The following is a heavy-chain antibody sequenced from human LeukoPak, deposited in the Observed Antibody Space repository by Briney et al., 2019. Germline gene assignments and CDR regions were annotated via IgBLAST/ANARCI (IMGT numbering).Heavy chain of an antibody. D-gene: IGHD1-1*01. V-gene: IGHV3-9*01. Sequence: SLRLSCAASGFTFDDYAMHWVRQAPGKGLEWVSGISWNSGSIGYADSVKGRFTISRDNAKNSLYLQMNSLRAEDTALYYCAKARTGPVYYYYGMDVWGQGTTVTVSS. CDR3: AKARTGPVYYYYGMDV. J-gene: IGHJ6*02. CDR1: GFTFDDYA. CDR2: ISWNSGSI.